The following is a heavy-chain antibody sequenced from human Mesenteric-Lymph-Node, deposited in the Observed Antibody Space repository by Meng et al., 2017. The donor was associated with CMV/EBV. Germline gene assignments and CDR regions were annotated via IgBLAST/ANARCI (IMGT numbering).Heavy chain of an antibody. CDR2: INHSGNT. V-gene: IGHV4-34*01. CDR3: AKELGYCSGGNCYGGVFDY. J-gene: IGHJ4*02. Sequence: SFSEYDWSWIRQPAGKGLEWIGEINHSGNTIYNPSLKSRATISVDTSKNQFSLKLSSVTAADTAVYYCAKELGYCSGGNCYGGVFDYWGQGNLVTISS. CDR1: SFSEYD. D-gene: IGHD2-15*01.